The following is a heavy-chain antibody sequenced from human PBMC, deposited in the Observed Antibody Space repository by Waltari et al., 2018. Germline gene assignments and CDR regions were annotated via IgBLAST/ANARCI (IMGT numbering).Heavy chain of an antibody. CDR2: IRSKAYGGTT. CDR1: GFTFGDSA. CDR3: TRDNEWESFF. V-gene: IGHV3-49*03. Sequence: EVQLVESGGGLVQPGRSLRLSCTASGFTFGDSAMSWFRQAPGKGLEWVGFIRSKAYGGTTEYAASVKGRFTISRDDSKSIAYLQMNSLKTEDTAVYYCTRDNEWESFFWGQGTLVTVSS. J-gene: IGHJ4*02. D-gene: IGHD1-26*01.